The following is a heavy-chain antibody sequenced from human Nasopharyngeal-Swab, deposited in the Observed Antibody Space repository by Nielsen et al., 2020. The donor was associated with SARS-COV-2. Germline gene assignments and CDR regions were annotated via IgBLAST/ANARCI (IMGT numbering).Heavy chain of an antibody. CDR1: GGSISNYY. CDR2: IYNSGRT. CDR3: ARGGDGGLAHFDY. V-gene: IGHV4-59*01. Sequence: GSLRLSCTVSGGSISNYYWSWIRPPPGKRLEWIGYIYNSGRTTDYNPSLKSRVTISLDTSKNQFSLKLSSVTAADTAVYYCARGGDGGLAHFDYWGQGNLVTVSS. J-gene: IGHJ4*02. D-gene: IGHD2-21*01.